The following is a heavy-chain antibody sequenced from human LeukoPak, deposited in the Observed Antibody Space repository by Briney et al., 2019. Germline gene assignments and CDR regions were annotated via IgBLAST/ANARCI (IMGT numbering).Heavy chain of an antibody. D-gene: IGHD3-16*01. Sequence: GGSPRLSCVASGFTFSTYTMNWVRQAPGKGLEWVSYLGSSSNTIYYADSVKGRFTISRDNAKNSLYLQMNSLRAEDTAVYYCARDRAAGAYPWYFDYWGQGTLVTVSS. CDR2: LGSSSNTI. J-gene: IGHJ4*02. V-gene: IGHV3-48*01. CDR3: ARDRAAGAYPWYFDY. CDR1: GFTFSTYT.